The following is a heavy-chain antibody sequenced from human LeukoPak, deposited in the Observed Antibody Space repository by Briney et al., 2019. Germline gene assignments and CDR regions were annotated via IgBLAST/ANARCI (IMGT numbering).Heavy chain of an antibody. V-gene: IGHV3-21*04. Sequence: PGGSLRLSCAASGFTFSSYSMNWVRQAPGKGLEWVSSISSSSSYIYYADSVKGRFTISRDNAKNSLYLQMNSLRAEDTAVYYCAKDRETGTNSRYYYMDVWGKGTTVTVSS. CDR2: ISSSSSYI. CDR1: GFTFSSYS. CDR3: AKDRETGTNSRYYYMDV. J-gene: IGHJ6*03. D-gene: IGHD1-1*01.